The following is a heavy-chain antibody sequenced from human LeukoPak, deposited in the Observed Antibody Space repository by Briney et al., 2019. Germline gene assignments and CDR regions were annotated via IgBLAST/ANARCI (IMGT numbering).Heavy chain of an antibody. D-gene: IGHD3-22*01. V-gene: IGHV5-51*01. CDR1: GYTFTKYW. J-gene: IGHJ3*02. CDR2: IYSGDSHT. Sequence: CESLEIPCKGSGYTFTKYWIGWVRQMPGKGLEWMGMIYSGDSHTRYSPSFQGQVSISADKSISTAYLQWSSLKASDTAMYYCARTYYYDSSGYNWDAFDIWGQGTMVSASS. CDR3: ARTYYYDSSGYNWDAFDI.